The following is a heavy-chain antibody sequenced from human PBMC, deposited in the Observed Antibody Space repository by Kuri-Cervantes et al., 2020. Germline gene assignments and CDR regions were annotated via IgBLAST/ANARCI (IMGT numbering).Heavy chain of an antibody. V-gene: IGHV4-4*07. D-gene: IGHD1-26*01. CDR3: ARIVGALHAFDI. CDR1: GCSISSYY. CDR2: IYTSGST. J-gene: IGHJ3*02. Sequence: GSLILSCTVSGCSISSYYWSWIRQPAGKGLEWIGRIYTSGSTNYNPSLKSRVTMSVDTSKNQFSLKLSSVTAADTAVYYCARIVGALHAFDIWGQGTMVTVSS.